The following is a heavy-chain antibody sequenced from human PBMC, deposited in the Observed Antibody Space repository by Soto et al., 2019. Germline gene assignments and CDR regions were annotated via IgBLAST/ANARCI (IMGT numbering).Heavy chain of an antibody. CDR2: IYSGGST. J-gene: IGHJ4*02. V-gene: IGHV3-53*02. CDR3: ARGGLAPFDY. Sequence: EVQLVETGGGLIQPGGSLRLSCAASGFTVSSASMSWVRQAPGKGLEWVSVIYSGGSTYYADSLKGRFTISRDNSKNTLNLQMNSLRAEDTAVYYCARGGLAPFDYWGQGTMVTVSS. CDR1: GFTVSSAS.